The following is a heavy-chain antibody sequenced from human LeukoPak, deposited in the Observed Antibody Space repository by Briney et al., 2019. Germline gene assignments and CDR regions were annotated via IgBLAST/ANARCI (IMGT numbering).Heavy chain of an antibody. CDR3: AKDSFFYDSSGSGAFDY. D-gene: IGHD3-22*01. J-gene: IGHJ4*02. CDR2: IRYDGVNN. CDR1: GFAFNNYG. V-gene: IGHV3-30*02. Sequence: PGGSLRLSCAASGFAFNNYGMHWVRQAPGKGLEWVAFIRYDGVNNYYADSVKGRFTISRDISKNTLYLQMNSPRAVDTAVYYCAKDSFFYDSSGSGAFDYWGQGTLVTVSS.